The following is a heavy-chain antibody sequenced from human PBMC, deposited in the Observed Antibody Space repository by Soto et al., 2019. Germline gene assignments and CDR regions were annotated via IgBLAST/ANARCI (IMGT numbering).Heavy chain of an antibody. CDR1: GGSISSGDYY. CDR3: ARVIRTAMGKYNWFDP. V-gene: IGHV4-30-4*02. J-gene: IGHJ5*02. Sequence: SDTLSLTCTVSGGSISSGDYYWSWIRQPPGKGLEWIGYIYYSGSTYYNPSLKSRVTISVDTSKNQFSLKLSSVTAADTAVYYCARVIRTAMGKYNWFDPWGQGTLVTVSS. D-gene: IGHD5-18*01. CDR2: IYYSGST.